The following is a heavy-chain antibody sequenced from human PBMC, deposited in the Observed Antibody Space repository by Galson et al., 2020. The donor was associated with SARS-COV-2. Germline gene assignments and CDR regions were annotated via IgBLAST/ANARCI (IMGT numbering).Heavy chain of an antibody. V-gene: IGHV3-23*01. CDR2: ISGSGGST. D-gene: IGHD2-2*01. Sequence: GGSMRLSCAASGFTFSSYAMSWVRQAPGKGLEWVSAISGSGGSTYYADSVKGRFTISRDNSKNTLYLQMNSLRAEDTAVYYCAKDQLASYCSSTSCSPPYYYGMDVWGQGTTVTVSS. J-gene: IGHJ6*02. CDR3: AKDQLASYCSSTSCSPPYYYGMDV. CDR1: GFTFSSYA.